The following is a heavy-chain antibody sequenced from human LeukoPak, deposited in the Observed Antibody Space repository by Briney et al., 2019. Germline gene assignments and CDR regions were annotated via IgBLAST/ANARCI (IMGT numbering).Heavy chain of an antibody. CDR3: ARDNNYYGSGSYYNVGVY. J-gene: IGHJ4*02. Sequence: GGSLRLSCAASGSTFSSYSMNWVRQAPGKGLEWVSSISSSSSYIYYADSVKGRFTISRDNAKNSLYLQMNSLRAEDTAVYYCARDNNYYGSGSYYNVGVYWGQGTLVTVSS. V-gene: IGHV3-21*01. D-gene: IGHD3-10*01. CDR1: GSTFSSYS. CDR2: ISSSSSYI.